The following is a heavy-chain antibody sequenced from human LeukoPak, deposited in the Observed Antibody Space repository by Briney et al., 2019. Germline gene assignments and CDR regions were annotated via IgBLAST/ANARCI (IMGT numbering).Heavy chain of an antibody. J-gene: IGHJ5*02. D-gene: IGHD6-19*01. Sequence: PSETLSLTCTVSGGSISSYYWSWIRQPPGKGLEWIGEINHSGSTNYNPSLKSRVTIPVDTSKNQFSLKLSSVTAADTAVYYCGRGLGIAVAGTGNWFDPWGQGTLVTVSS. V-gene: IGHV4-34*01. CDR3: GRGLGIAVAGTGNWFDP. CDR2: INHSGST. CDR1: GGSISSYY.